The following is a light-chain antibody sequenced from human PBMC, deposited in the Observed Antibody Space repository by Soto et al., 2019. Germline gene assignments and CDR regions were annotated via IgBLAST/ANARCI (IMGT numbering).Light chain of an antibody. CDR2: GAS. J-gene: IGKJ2*01. CDR1: QSVSSN. CDR3: QLYHNWPPNT. V-gene: IGKV3-15*01. Sequence: EIVMTQSPATLSVSPGERATLSCRASQSVSSNLAWYQQKPGQAPRLLIYGASTRATGIPARFSGSGSGTEFTLTISSLQSEDFAVYYCQLYHNWPPNTFGQGTKLEIK.